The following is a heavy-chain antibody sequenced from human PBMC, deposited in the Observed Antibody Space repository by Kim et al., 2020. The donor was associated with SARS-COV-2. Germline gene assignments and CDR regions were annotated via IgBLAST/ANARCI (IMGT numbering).Heavy chain of an antibody. CDR3: AKDAGSGWYFAEYGMDV. J-gene: IGHJ6*02. D-gene: IGHD6-19*01. V-gene: IGHV3-23*01. Sequence: GSLRLSCAASGFTFSSYAMSWVRQAPGKGLEWVSAISGSGGSTYYADSVKGRFTISRDNSKNTLYLQMNSLRAEDTAVYYCAKDAGSGWYFAEYGMDVWGQGTTVTVSS. CDR1: GFTFSSYA. CDR2: ISGSGGST.